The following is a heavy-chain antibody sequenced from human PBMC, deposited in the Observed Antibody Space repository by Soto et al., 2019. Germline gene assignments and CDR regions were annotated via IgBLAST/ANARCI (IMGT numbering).Heavy chain of an antibody. Sequence: SETLSLTCTVSGGSISSYYWSWIRQPPGKGLEWIGYIYYSGSTNYNPSLKSRVTISVDTSKNQFSLKLSSVTAADTAVYYCARGRAAAGNYYYYYYMDVWGKGTTVTVSS. CDR2: IYYSGST. V-gene: IGHV4-59*01. J-gene: IGHJ6*03. CDR1: GGSISSYY. D-gene: IGHD6-13*01. CDR3: ARGRAAAGNYYYYYYMDV.